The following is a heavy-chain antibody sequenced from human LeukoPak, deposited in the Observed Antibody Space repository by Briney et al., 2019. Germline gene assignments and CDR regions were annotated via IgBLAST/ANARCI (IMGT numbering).Heavy chain of an antibody. Sequence: KPSETLSLTCTVSGGAISNYYWSWIRQPPGKGLEWIGYIYYSGGTKYNPSLMSRVTISVDRAQNQFSLSLKSVTAADTAVYHCARDGLYDSSGYYRDSWGQGTLVIVSS. CDR2: IYYSGGT. J-gene: IGHJ4*02. D-gene: IGHD3-22*01. V-gene: IGHV4-59*01. CDR1: GGAISNYY. CDR3: ARDGLYDSSGYYRDS.